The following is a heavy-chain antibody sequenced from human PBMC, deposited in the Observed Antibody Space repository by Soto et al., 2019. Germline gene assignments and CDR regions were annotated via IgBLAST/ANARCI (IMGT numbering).Heavy chain of an antibody. CDR3: ARSRGEPPEGFDY. J-gene: IGHJ4*02. Sequence: QLQLQESGPGLVKPSETLSLTCTVSGGSMSNGGYYWGWIRQPPGKGLEGIGSIYYSGSTYNNPSLISRLTMSIDTSKTQFSLKVTSVTAADTAVYYCARSRGEPPEGFDYWGQGTLVTVSS. D-gene: IGHD3-16*01. CDR2: IYYSGST. V-gene: IGHV4-39*01. CDR1: GGSMSNGGYY.